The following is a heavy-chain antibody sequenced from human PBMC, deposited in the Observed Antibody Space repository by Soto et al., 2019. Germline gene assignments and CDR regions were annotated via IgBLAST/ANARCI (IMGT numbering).Heavy chain of an antibody. Sequence: PSETLSLTCTVSGGSISSYYWSWIRQPPGKGLEWIGYIYYSGSTNYNPSLKSRVTISVDTSKNQFSLKLSSVTAADTAVYYCASLKLSSYAFSPFDYCGQGTMVTVSS. CDR1: GGSISSYY. D-gene: IGHD5-18*01. V-gene: IGHV4-59*01. J-gene: IGHJ4*02. CDR3: ASLKLSSYAFSPFDY. CDR2: IYYSGST.